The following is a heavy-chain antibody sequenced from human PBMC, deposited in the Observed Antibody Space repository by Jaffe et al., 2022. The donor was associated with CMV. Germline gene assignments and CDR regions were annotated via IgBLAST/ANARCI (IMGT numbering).Heavy chain of an antibody. J-gene: IGHJ4*02. D-gene: IGHD2-21*02. CDR2: IWYDGSNK. V-gene: IGHV3-33*01. CDR3: ARGYGGNSWLDY. CDR1: GFTFSSYG. Sequence: QVQLVESGGGVVQPGRSLRLSCAASGFTFSSYGMHWVRQAPGKGLEWVAVIWYDGSNKYYADSVKGRFTISRDNSKNTLYLQMNSLRAEDTAVYYCARGYGGNSWLDYWGQGTLVTVSS.